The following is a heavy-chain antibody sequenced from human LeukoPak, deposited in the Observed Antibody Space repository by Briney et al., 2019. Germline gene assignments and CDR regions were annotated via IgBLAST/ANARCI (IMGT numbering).Heavy chain of an antibody. V-gene: IGHV3-66*01. J-gene: IGHJ4*02. CDR3: ARDFCSAGSCYPDN. CDR1: GFTVSSNY. D-gene: IGHD2-15*01. CDR2: IYSGGST. Sequence: PGGSLRLSCTASGFTVSSNYMNWVRQAPGKGLEWVSVIYSGGSTYYADSVKGRFTISRDNSKNTLYLQMTSLRVEDTAVYYCARDFCSAGSCYPDNWGQRTLVTVSS.